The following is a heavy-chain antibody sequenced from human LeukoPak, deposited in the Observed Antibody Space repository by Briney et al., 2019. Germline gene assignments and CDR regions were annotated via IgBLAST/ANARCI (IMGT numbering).Heavy chain of an antibody. CDR3: ARHEYISGWYVSY. V-gene: IGHV4-39*01. CDR2: VYYSGIT. J-gene: IGHJ4*02. CDR1: GGSISSSSYY. D-gene: IGHD6-19*01. Sequence: SETLSFTCTVSGGSISSSSYYWGWIRQPPGKGLEWIGSVYYSGITYDNPSLKSRVTMSVDTSKNQFSLKLRSVTAADTAMYYCARHEYISGWYVSYWGQGTLVTVSS.